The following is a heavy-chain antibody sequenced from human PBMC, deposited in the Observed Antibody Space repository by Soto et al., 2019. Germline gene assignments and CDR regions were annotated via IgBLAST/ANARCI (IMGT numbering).Heavy chain of an antibody. CDR2: IYSGGST. Sequence: GGSLRLSCAASGFTVSSNYMSWVRQAPGKGLEWVSVIYSGGSTYYADSVKGRFTISRDNSKNTLYLQMNSLRAEDTAVYYCARDGPTVTTPYFDYWGQGTLVTVSS. CDR1: GFTVSSNY. D-gene: IGHD4-17*01. J-gene: IGHJ4*02. CDR3: ARDGPTVTTPYFDY. V-gene: IGHV3-53*01.